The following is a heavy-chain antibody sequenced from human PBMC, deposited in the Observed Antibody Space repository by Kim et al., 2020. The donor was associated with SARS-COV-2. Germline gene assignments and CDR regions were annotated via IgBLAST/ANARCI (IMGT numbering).Heavy chain of an antibody. J-gene: IGHJ6*02. CDR1: RFTLSDHY. Sequence: GGSLRLSCAASRFTLSDHYMDWVRQAPGKGLEWVGRTRNKDKSYTTEYAASVKGRFTISRDDSKNSVYLQMNSLKTEDTAVYYCARGGRQGDGYFYVMDVCGQGTTVTVSS. CDR2: TRNKDKSYTT. CDR3: ARGGRQGDGYFYVMDV. V-gene: IGHV3-72*01.